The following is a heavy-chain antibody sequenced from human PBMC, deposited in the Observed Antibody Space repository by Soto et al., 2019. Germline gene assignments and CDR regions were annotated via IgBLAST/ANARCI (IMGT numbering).Heavy chain of an antibody. Sequence: GGSLRLSCAASGFTVSSDYMSWVRQAPGKGLEWVSVIYSGGSTYYADSVKGRFTISRDNSKNTLYLQMNSLRAEDTAMYYCAKPVQVGPHYHYGMDVWGQGTTVTVSS. CDR2: IYSGGST. V-gene: IGHV3-66*04. CDR1: GFTVSSDY. CDR3: AKPVQVGPHYHYGMDV. J-gene: IGHJ6*02. D-gene: IGHD3-10*01.